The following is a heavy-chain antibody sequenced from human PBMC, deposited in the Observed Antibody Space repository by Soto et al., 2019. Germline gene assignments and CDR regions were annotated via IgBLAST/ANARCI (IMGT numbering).Heavy chain of an antibody. Sequence: QVQLQQSGPGLVKASQTLSLTCTISGGSISSADYYWSWIRQHPGKGLEWIGYITYIGSTYYIPSLRSRVTISVDTSKTQFSLKLSSVTAADPAVYYCAREFTGTYPYSYGMDVWGQGTTVTVSS. CDR3: AREFTGTYPYSYGMDV. V-gene: IGHV4-31*03. CDR2: ITYIGST. D-gene: IGHD1-26*01. J-gene: IGHJ6*02. CDR1: GGSISSADYY.